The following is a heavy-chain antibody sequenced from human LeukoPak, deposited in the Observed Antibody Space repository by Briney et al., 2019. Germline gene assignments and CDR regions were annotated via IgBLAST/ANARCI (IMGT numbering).Heavy chain of an antibody. J-gene: IGHJ4*02. CDR3: ARDPAGNRGNFDY. D-gene: IGHD6-13*01. CDR1: GITFSHYG. Sequence: GGSLRLSCTASGITFSHYGMHWVRQAPGRGLEWVAGIWYDGTDKYYADSVKGRFTISRDNSRNTLYLQVNSLRVEDTAMYSCARDPAGNRGNFDYWGQGTLVTVSS. CDR2: IWYDGTDK. V-gene: IGHV3-33*01.